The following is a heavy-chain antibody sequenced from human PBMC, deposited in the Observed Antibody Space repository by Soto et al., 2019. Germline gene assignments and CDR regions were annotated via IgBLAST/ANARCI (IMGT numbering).Heavy chain of an antibody. CDR3: ATRPLLPGAP. CDR1: GFTFSSND. D-gene: IGHD3-22*01. V-gene: IGHV3-53*01. J-gene: IGHJ3*01. Sequence: EVQLVESGGGWIQPGGSLRLSCAASGFTFSSNDMNWVRQAPGKGLEWVSLIYSGGSTYYADSVKGRFTISSDNTNNTLYLQMSSPRAEDTAVYYCATRPLLPGAPWGQGTMVIVSS. CDR2: IYSGGST.